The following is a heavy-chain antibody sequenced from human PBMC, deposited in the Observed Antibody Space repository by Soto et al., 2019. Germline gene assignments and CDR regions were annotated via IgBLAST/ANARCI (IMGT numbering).Heavy chain of an antibody. CDR2: IYPSVSS. D-gene: IGHD1-1*01. V-gene: IGHV4-38-2*02. Sequence: SETLSLTCSVSGFAISRGYYWSWVRQPPGKELEWIGSIYPSVSSYHNPSLATRLRLSIDTSKNQFTLNLTSVTAADTALYFCAREKVGTTFFDNWGQGIQVTVSS. CDR3: AREKVGTTFFDN. J-gene: IGHJ4*02. CDR1: GFAISRGYY.